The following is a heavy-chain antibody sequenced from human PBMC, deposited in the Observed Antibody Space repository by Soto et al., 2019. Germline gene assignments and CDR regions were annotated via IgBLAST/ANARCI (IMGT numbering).Heavy chain of an antibody. Sequence: PGGSLRLSCAASGFTFSSYAMSWVRQAPGKGLEWVSAISGSGGSTYYADSVKGRFTISRDNSKNTLYLQMNSLRAEDTAVYYCANDETTIFGVVIPPHYYGMDVWGQGTTVTVSS. V-gene: IGHV3-23*01. CDR2: ISGSGGST. CDR3: ANDETTIFGVVIPPHYYGMDV. D-gene: IGHD3-3*01. J-gene: IGHJ6*02. CDR1: GFTFSSYA.